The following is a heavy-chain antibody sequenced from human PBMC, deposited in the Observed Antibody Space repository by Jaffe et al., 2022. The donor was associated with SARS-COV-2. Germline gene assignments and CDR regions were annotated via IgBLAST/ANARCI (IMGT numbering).Heavy chain of an antibody. D-gene: IGHD2-21*01. J-gene: IGHJ4*02. Sequence: EVQLVESGGGLVQPGGSLRLSCEASGFTFSNYWMTWVRQAPGKGLEWVANIKQDGIEKHYVDSVKGRFTISRDNAKNSLFLQMDNLRPEDTALYYCAKPSFDCSSATCFDSWGQGALVAVSS. CDR2: IKQDGIEK. V-gene: IGHV3-7*01. CDR1: GFTFSNYW. CDR3: AKPSFDCSSATCFDS.